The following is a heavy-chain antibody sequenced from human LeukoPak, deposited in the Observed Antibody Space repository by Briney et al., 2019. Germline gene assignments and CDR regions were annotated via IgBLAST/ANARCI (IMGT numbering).Heavy chain of an antibody. V-gene: IGHV1-8*01. Sequence: GASVEVSCKASGYTFTSYDINWVRQATGQGLEWMGWMDPNSGNTGYAQKFQGRVTMTRNTSISTAYMELSSLRSEDTAVYYCARGRRPRTNYYYYGMDVWGQGTTVTVSS. J-gene: IGHJ6*02. D-gene: IGHD1-14*01. CDR1: GYTFTSYD. CDR2: MDPNSGNT. CDR3: ARGRRPRTNYYYYGMDV.